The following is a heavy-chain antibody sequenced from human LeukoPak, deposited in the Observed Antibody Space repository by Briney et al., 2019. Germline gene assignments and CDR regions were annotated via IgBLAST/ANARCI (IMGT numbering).Heavy chain of an antibody. V-gene: IGHV3-30*04. CDR3: ARDHRRWLQLRGAFDY. CDR1: GFTFSSYA. Sequence: GGSLRLSCAASGFTFSSYAMHWVRQAPGKGLEWVAVISYDGSNKYYADSVKGRFTISRDNSKNTLYLQMNSLRAEDTAVYYCARDHRRWLQLRGAFDYWGQGILVTVSS. J-gene: IGHJ4*02. D-gene: IGHD5-24*01. CDR2: ISYDGSNK.